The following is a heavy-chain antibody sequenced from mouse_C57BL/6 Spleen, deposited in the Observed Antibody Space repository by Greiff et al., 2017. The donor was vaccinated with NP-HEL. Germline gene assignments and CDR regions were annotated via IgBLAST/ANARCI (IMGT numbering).Heavy chain of an antibody. CDR3: ARVYDGYYNAMDY. CDR1: GYTFTRYW. V-gene: IGHV1-69*01. CDR2: IDPSDSYT. J-gene: IGHJ4*01. D-gene: IGHD2-3*01. Sequence: VKLQQPGAELLMPGASVKLSCKASGYTFTRYWMPWVEPRPGQGLEWIGEIDPSDSYTNYNQKFKGKSTLTVDKSSSTAYMQLSSLTSEDSAVYYCARVYDGYYNAMDYWGQGTSVTVSS.